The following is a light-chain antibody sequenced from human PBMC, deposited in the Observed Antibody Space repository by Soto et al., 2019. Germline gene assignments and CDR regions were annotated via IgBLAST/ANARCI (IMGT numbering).Light chain of an antibody. CDR1: QSVSSSY. CDR2: GAS. V-gene: IGKV3-20*01. J-gene: IGKJ2*01. CDR3: QQYGSSPPDT. Sequence: EIVWTQSPGTLSLSPGERATLSCRASQSVSSSYLAWYQQKPGQAPRLLIYGASSRATGIPDRFSGSGSGTDFALTISRLEPEDFAVYYCQQYGSSPPDTGGQGTKLEIK.